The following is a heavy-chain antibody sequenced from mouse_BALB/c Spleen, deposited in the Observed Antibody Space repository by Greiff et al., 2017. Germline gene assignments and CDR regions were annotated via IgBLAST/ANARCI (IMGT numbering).Heavy chain of an antibody. CDR1: GYSITSDYA. Sequence: EVQRVESGPGLVKPSQSLSLTCTVTGYSITSDYAWNWIRQFPGNKLEWMGYISYSGSTSYNPSLKSRISITRDTSKNQFFLQLNSVTTEDTATYYCAIYDYDGYAMDYWGQGTSVTVSS. CDR2: ISYSGST. J-gene: IGHJ4*01. CDR3: AIYDYDGYAMDY. D-gene: IGHD2-4*01. V-gene: IGHV3-2*02.